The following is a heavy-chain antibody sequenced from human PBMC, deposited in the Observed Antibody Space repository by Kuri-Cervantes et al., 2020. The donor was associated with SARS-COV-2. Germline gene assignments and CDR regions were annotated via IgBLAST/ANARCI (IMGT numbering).Heavy chain of an antibody. CDR1: GFTFSSYA. CDR2: ISGSGGST. D-gene: IGHD1-26*01. Sequence: LSLTCAASGFTFSSYAMSWVRQAPGKGLEWVSAISGSGGSTYYADSVKGRFTISRDNSKNTLYLQMNSLRAEDTAVYYCAREISIVGASDYWGQGTLVTVSS. V-gene: IGHV3-23*01. J-gene: IGHJ4*02. CDR3: AREISIVGASDY.